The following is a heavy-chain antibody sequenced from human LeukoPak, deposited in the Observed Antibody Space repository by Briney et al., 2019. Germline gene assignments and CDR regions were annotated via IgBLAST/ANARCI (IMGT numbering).Heavy chain of an antibody. D-gene: IGHD4-17*01. J-gene: IGHJ4*02. CDR3: ARGSGYGDYGD. V-gene: IGHV4-4*07. Sequence: SETLSLTCTVSGGSMSSSFWSWIRQPAGKGPEWFGRIYSSGRTNYNPSLKSRDTLSLDTSKNQFSLKLTSVTAADTAVYYCARGSGYGDYGDWGQGTLVTVSS. CDR2: IYSSGRT. CDR1: GGSMSSSF.